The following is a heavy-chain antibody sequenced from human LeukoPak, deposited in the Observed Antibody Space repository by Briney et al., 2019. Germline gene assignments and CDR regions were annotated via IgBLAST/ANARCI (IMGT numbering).Heavy chain of an antibody. V-gene: IGHV4-59*01. CDR3: VAHYYDSFDY. D-gene: IGHD3-22*01. Sequence: SETLSLTCTVSGGSISSYYWSWIRQPPGKGLEWIGYIYYSGSTNYNPSLKSRVTISVDTSKNQFSLKLSSVTAADTAVYYCVAHYYDSFDYWGQGTLVTVSS. CDR1: GGSISSYY. J-gene: IGHJ4*02. CDR2: IYYSGST.